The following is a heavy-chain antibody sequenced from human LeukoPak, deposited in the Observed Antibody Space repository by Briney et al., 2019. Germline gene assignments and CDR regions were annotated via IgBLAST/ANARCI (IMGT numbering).Heavy chain of an antibody. Sequence: ASVTVSFQASGYTFSSYHIHWVRQATGQGLEWMGWMSPNSGNTGYAQNFEGRITMTGVPSISTADMKLSSLRSDDTAVYYCGRGIRNQLYSDNWGQGTLITVSS. D-gene: IGHD2-2*01. V-gene: IGHV1-8*01. CDR3: GRGIRNQLYSDN. CDR1: GYTFSSYH. J-gene: IGHJ4*02. CDR2: MSPNSGNT.